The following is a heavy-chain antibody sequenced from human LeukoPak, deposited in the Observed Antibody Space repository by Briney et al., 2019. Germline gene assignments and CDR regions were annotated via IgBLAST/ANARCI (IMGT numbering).Heavy chain of an antibody. CDR3: ARAVSDYGGYYFDY. CDR1: GYTFTGYY. Sequence: ASVKVSCKASGYTFTGYYMHWVRQAPGQGLEWMGWINPNSGGTNYAQKFQGRVTMTRDTSISTAYMELSRLRSDDTAVYYCARAVSDYGGYYFDYWGQGTLVTVSS. J-gene: IGHJ4*02. V-gene: IGHV1-2*02. D-gene: IGHD4-17*01. CDR2: INPNSGGT.